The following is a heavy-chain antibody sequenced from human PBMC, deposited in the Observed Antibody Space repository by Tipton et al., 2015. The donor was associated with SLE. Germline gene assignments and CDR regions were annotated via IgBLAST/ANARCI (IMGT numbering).Heavy chain of an antibody. CDR2: IRGSGGNT. D-gene: IGHD3-22*01. Sequence: SLRLSCAASGFTFSRYAMNWVRQAPGKGLEWVSSIRGSGGNTYYADSVKGRFTISRDNSKNTLSLQMNSLRAEDTAVYYCAKPFSGCVGLGYYGMDVWGQGTTVTVSS. J-gene: IGHJ6*02. CDR1: GFTFSRYA. CDR3: AKPFSGCVGLGYYGMDV. V-gene: IGHV3-23*01.